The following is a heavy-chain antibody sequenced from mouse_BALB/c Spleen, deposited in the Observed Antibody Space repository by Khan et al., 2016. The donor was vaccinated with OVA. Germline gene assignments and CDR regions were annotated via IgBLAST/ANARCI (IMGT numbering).Heavy chain of an antibody. J-gene: IGHJ2*01. CDR1: GYSFTGYF. Sequence: VQLQQPGPELVKPGASVKISCKASGYSFTGYFMNWVMQSHGKSLEWIGRINPHIGETLYNQKFKGKATLTVDESSSTAHMELRSLASEDSAVYECARKNGSDFDYWGQGTTLTVSS. CDR3: ARKNGSDFDY. CDR2: INPHIGET. D-gene: IGHD1-1*01. V-gene: IGHV1-20*02.